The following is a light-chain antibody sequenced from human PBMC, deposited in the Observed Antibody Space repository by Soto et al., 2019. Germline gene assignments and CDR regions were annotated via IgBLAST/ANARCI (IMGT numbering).Light chain of an antibody. V-gene: IGLV2-14*01. Sequence: QSALTQPASVSGSPGQSITISCTGTSSDVGTYNFVSWYRQHPVKAPILIIFEVSSRPSGISNRFSGSKSGNTASLTISVVQADDEAYYYCSSYANSDSVIFGGGTKVTVL. J-gene: IGLJ2*01. CDR2: EVS. CDR1: SSDVGTYNF. CDR3: SSYANSDSVI.